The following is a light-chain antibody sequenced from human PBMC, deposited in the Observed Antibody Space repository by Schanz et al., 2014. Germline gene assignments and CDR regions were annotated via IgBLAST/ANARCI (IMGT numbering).Light chain of an antibody. V-gene: IGLV2-8*01. CDR1: SSDVGGYNF. CDR3: CLYAGRYVL. Sequence: QSALTQPPSASGSPGQSVTISCTGTSSDVGGYNFVSWYQQHPGKAPKLMIYDVSNRPSGVSNRFSGSKSATTASLTVSGLQAEDEADYYCCLYAGRYVLFGGGTKVTVL. J-gene: IGLJ2*01. CDR2: DVS.